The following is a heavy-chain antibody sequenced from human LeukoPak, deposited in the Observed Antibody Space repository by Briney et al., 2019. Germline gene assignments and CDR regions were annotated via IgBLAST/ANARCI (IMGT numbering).Heavy chain of an antibody. J-gene: IGHJ4*02. D-gene: IGHD2-2*01. Sequence: SETLSLTCAIYGGSFSGYYWSWIRQPPGKGLEWIGEINHSGSTNYNPSLKSRVTISVDTSKNQFSLKLSSVTAADTAVYYCASLTYCSSTSCYVFSDYWGQGTLVTVSS. CDR2: INHSGST. CDR3: ASLTYCSSTSCYVFSDY. CDR1: GGSFSGYY. V-gene: IGHV4-34*01.